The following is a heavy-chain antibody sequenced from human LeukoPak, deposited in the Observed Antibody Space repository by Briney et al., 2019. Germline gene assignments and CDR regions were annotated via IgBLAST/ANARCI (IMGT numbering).Heavy chain of an antibody. J-gene: IGHJ4*02. CDR2: IKSKTDGGTT. Sequence: PGGSLRLSCAASGFTFSNAWMSWVRQAPGKGLEWVGRIKSKTDGGTTDYAAPVKGRFSISRDDSKNTLYLQMNSLKTEDTAVYYCTTAGASGSYWVDYRGQGTLVTVSS. D-gene: IGHD1-26*01. CDR3: TTAGASGSYWVDY. V-gene: IGHV3-15*01. CDR1: GFTFSNAW.